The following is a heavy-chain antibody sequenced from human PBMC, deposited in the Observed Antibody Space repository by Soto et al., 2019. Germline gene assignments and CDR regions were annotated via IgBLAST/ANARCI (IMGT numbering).Heavy chain of an antibody. Sequence: QVQLVQSGAEVKKPGSSVKVSCKSSGGTFSNFAINWVRQAPGQGLEWMGGIIPVFDTTNYAPNFQGRVTITADESTSTAYMELSSMRSEDTAVYSCATPQYFDSSGPDYDFDSWGQGTMVTVSS. V-gene: IGHV1-69*19. D-gene: IGHD3-22*01. CDR1: GGTFSNFA. CDR3: ATPQYFDSSGPDYDFDS. J-gene: IGHJ4*02. CDR2: IIPVFDTT.